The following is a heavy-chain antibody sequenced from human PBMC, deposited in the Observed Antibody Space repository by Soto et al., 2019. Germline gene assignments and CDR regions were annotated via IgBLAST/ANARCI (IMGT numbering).Heavy chain of an antibody. D-gene: IGHD1-20*01. CDR3: ASDRSLGSNWYYYLES. Sequence: GGSLRLSCTASGFTFSSRAMNWVRQFPGRGLEWVSYISSSSSNIDYADSVKGRFTVSRDNAKNSLYLQMNTLRDEDTSVYYCASDRSLGSNWYYYLESWGQGTLVTVSS. V-gene: IGHV3-48*02. CDR2: ISSSSSNI. CDR1: GFTFSSRA. J-gene: IGHJ4*02.